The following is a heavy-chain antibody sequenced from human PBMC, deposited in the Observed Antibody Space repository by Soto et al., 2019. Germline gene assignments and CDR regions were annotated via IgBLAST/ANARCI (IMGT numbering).Heavy chain of an antibody. D-gene: IGHD3-22*01. J-gene: IGHJ4*02. Sequence: QVQLVESGGGVVQPGGSLRLSCAASGFTFSTSVMHWVRQAPGKGLEWMAIISYGGVNKYYADSVKGRFTISRDISERKVYLQMNSLRTEDTAVYYCAREEFEDGRGHFDYWGQGTLVSVSS. V-gene: IGHV3-30-3*01. CDR2: ISYGGVNK. CDR3: AREEFEDGRGHFDY. CDR1: GFTFSTSV.